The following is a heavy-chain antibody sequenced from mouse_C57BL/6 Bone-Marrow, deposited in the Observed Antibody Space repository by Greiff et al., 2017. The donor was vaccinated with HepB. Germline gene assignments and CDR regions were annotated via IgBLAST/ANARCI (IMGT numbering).Heavy chain of an antibody. CDR3: ARGRGYSKGDYAMDY. CDR1: GYTFTDHT. Sequence: QVQLQQSDAELVKPGASVKISCKVSGYTFTDHTIHWMKQRPEQGLEWIGYIYPRDGSTKYNEKFKGKATLTADKSSSTAYMQLNSLTSEDSAVYFCARGRGYSKGDYAMDYWGQGTSVTVSS. CDR2: IYPRDGST. J-gene: IGHJ4*01. V-gene: IGHV1-78*01. D-gene: IGHD2-5*01.